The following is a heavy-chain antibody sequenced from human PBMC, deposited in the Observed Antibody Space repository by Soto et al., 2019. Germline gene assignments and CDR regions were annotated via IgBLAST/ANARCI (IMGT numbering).Heavy chain of an antibody. CDR1: GFTVRNNY. V-gene: IGHV3-66*01. Sequence: EVHLVESGGGLVQPGGSLRLACAASGFTVRNNYMSWVRQAPGKGLEWVSVVYDDGSTYYAGSVKGRFTISRDNSKNTVSLQMNSLRAEDTAVYYCARGHYGSLRGYFDYWGQGTLVTVSS. D-gene: IGHD3-10*01. CDR3: ARGHYGSLRGYFDY. CDR2: VYDDGST. J-gene: IGHJ4*01.